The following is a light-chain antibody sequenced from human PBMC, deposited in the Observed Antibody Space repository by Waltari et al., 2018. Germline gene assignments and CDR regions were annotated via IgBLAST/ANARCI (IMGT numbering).Light chain of an antibody. CDR1: QSLTSY. CDR2: DAS. Sequence: DIQMTQSPSSLSASVGDRVTITCRASQSLTSYLNWYSQKPGKAPKLLIYDASSLQSGVPSRFSGSGSGTDFTLTISSLQPEDFATYYCQQTYSAPPFTFGPGTKVDIK. CDR3: QQTYSAPPFT. J-gene: IGKJ3*01. V-gene: IGKV1-39*01.